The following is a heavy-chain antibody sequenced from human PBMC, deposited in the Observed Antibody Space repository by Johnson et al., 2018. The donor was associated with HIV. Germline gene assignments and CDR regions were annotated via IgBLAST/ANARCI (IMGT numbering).Heavy chain of an antibody. CDR2: IFTVGDV. J-gene: IGHJ3*02. CDR3: SRESLSWELPDAFDI. V-gene: IGHV3-11*04. D-gene: IGHD1-26*01. CDR1: GFTFSDYY. Sequence: QVQLVESGGGLVKPGGSLRLSCAASGFTFSDYYMSWIRQAPGKGLEWVSVIFTVGDVYYADSVKGRFTISRDNAKNSLYLQMNSLRAEDTAVYYCSRESLSWELPDAFDIWGQGTMVTVSS.